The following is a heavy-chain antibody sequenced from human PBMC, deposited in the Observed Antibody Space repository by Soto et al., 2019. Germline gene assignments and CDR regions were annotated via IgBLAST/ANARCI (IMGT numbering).Heavy chain of an antibody. CDR2: ISGSGGST. CDR1: GFTLSSYA. V-gene: IGHV3-23*01. J-gene: IGHJ6*02. Sequence: GGSLRLSCAASGFTLSSYAMSWVRQAPGKGLEWVSAISGSGGSTYYADSVKGRFTISRDNSKNTLYLQMNSLRAEDTAVYYCAKRSQVGILTGYFYGMDVWGQGTTVTVSS. CDR3: AKRSQVGILTGYFYGMDV. D-gene: IGHD3-9*01.